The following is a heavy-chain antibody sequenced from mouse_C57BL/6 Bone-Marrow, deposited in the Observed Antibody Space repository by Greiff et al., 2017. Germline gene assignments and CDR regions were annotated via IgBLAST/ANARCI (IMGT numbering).Heavy chain of an antibody. D-gene: IGHD3-2*02. J-gene: IGHJ4*01. CDR3: AREYSSGYLYYAMDD. V-gene: IGHV1-55*01. CDR1: GYTFTSYW. Sequence: QVQLQQPGAELVKPGASVKMSCKASGYTFTSYWITWVKQRPGQGLEWIGDIYPGSGSTNYNEKFKSKATLTVDTSSSTAYMQLSSLTSEDSAVYDCAREYSSGYLYYAMDDWGQGTSVTVSS. CDR2: IYPGSGST.